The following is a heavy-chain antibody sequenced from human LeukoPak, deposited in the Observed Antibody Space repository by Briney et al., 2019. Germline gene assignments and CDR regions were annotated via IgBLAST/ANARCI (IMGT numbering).Heavy chain of an antibody. CDR3: AAAVAGTHAFDI. D-gene: IGHD6-19*01. Sequence: PSETLSLTCTVSGGSISSSSYYWGWIRQPPGKGLEWIGSIYYSGSTYYNPSLKSRVTISVDTSKNQFSLKLSSVTAADTAVYYCAAAVAGTHAFDIWGQGTMVTVSS. J-gene: IGHJ3*02. CDR1: GGSISSSSYY. V-gene: IGHV4-39*07. CDR2: IYYSGST.